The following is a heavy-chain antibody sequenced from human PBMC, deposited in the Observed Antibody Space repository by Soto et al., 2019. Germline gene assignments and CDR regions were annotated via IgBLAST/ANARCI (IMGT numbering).Heavy chain of an antibody. V-gene: IGHV4-39*01. D-gene: IGHD3-16*02. CDR3: ARRPPGSKYRNLGIKNNWFDP. CDR1: GGSISSSSYY. J-gene: IGHJ5*02. Sequence: QLQLQESGPGLVKPSETLSLTCTVSGGSISSSSYYWGWIRQPPGKGLEWIGSIYYSGSTYYNPSLKSRVTISVDTSKNQFSLKLSSVTAADTAVYYCARRPPGSKYRNLGIKNNWFDPWGQGTLVTVSS. CDR2: IYYSGST.